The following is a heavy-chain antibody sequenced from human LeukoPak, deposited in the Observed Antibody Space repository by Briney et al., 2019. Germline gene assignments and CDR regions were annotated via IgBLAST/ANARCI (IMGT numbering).Heavy chain of an antibody. Sequence: SGGSLRLSCAASGFTFGSYAMHWVRQAPGKGLEWVAVISYDGSKKYYADSVKGRFTISRDNSKNTLYLQTNSLRVEDTAVYYCTIGDGLGELSSSFDYWGQGTLVTVSS. D-gene: IGHD3-16*02. CDR3: TIGDGLGELSSSFDY. J-gene: IGHJ4*02. CDR1: GFTFGSYA. CDR2: ISYDGSKK. V-gene: IGHV3-30*04.